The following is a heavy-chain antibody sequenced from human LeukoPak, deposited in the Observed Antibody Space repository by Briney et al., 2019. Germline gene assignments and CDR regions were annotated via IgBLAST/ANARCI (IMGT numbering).Heavy chain of an antibody. CDR3: ARHVVTRLTMIVGDAFDI. V-gene: IGHV4-59*08. CDR2: IYYSGST. D-gene: IGHD3-22*01. Sequence: PSETLSLTCTVSGGSISSYYWSWIRQPPGKGLEWIGYIYYSGSTNYNPSLKSRVTISVDTSKNQFSPKLSSVTAADTAVYYCARHVVTRLTMIVGDAFDIWGQGTMVTVSS. CDR1: GGSISSYY. J-gene: IGHJ3*02.